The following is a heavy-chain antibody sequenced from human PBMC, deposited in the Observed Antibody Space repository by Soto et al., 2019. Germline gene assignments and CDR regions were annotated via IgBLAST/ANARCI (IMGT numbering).Heavy chain of an antibody. CDR1: GGSFSGYY. V-gene: IGHV4-34*01. CDR3: ARGRGYYYGSGSYYNSNYYYYGMDV. D-gene: IGHD3-10*01. CDR2: VNHSGST. J-gene: IGHJ6*02. Sequence: SETLSLTCAVYGGSFSGYYWSWIRQPPGKGLEWIGEVNHSGSTNYNPSLKSRVTISVDTSKNQFSLKLSSVTAADTAVYYCARGRGYYYGSGSYYNSNYYYYGMDVWGQGTRVTVSS.